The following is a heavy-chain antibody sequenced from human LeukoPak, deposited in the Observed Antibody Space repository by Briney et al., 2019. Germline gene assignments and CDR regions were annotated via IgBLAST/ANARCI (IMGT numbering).Heavy chain of an antibody. J-gene: IGHJ4*02. Sequence: PGGSLRLSCAASGFTVSSNYMSWVRQAPGKGLEWVSVIYSGGSTYYADSVKGRFTISRDNSKNTLYLQMNSLRAEDTAVYYCARVLSGSSYDFWSGSNFDYWGQGTLVIVSS. CDR3: ARVLSGSSYDFWSGSNFDY. CDR2: IYSGGST. CDR1: GFTVSSNY. D-gene: IGHD3-3*01. V-gene: IGHV3-53*01.